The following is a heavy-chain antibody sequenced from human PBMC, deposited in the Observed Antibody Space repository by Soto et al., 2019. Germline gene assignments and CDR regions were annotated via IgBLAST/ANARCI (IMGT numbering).Heavy chain of an antibody. CDR3: TRDRYGGNSGYGY. V-gene: IGHV3-49*03. Sequence: GGSLRLSCTASGFTFGDYAMSWFHQAPGKGLEWVGFIRSKAYGGTTEYAASVKGRFTISRDDSKSIAYLQMNSLKTEDTAVYYCTRDRYGGNSGYGYWGQGTLVTVSS. CDR2: IRSKAYGGTT. D-gene: IGHD4-17*01. CDR1: GFTFGDYA. J-gene: IGHJ4*02.